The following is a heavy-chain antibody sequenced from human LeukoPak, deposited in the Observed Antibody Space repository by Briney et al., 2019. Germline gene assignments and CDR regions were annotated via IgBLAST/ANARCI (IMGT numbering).Heavy chain of an antibody. J-gene: IGHJ4*02. CDR1: GASINNSPYY. CDR3: ARNDRGRPADY. V-gene: IGHV4-39*01. Sequence: PPETLSLTCTVSGASINNSPYYWAWIRQPPGKEIEWIVSMHYSGATYYNPSLKSRVTISIDTSKNQFSLRLTSVTAADTAVFYCARNDRGRPADYWGQGTLVTVSS. D-gene: IGHD1-26*01. CDR2: MHYSGAT.